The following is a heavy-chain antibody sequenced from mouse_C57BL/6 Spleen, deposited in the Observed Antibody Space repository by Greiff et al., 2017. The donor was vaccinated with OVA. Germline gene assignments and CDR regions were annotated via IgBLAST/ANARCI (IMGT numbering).Heavy chain of an antibody. V-gene: IGHV1-54*01. J-gene: IGHJ3*01. CDR2: INPGSGGT. CDR3: ARGDSSGYFWFAY. CDR1: GYAFTNYL. Sequence: LQESGAELVRPGTSVKVSCKASGYAFTNYLIEWVKQRPGQGLEWIGVINPGSGGTNYNEKFKGKATLTADKSSSTAYMQLSSLTSEDSAVYFCARGDSSGYFWFAYWGQGTLVTVSA. D-gene: IGHD3-2*02.